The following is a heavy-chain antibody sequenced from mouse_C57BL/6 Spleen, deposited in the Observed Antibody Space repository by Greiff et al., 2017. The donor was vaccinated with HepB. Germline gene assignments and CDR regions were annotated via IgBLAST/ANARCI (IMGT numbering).Heavy chain of an antibody. CDR2: IWSGGST. D-gene: IGHD1-1*01. CDR3: ARKNYYGSSSVWFAY. J-gene: IGHJ3*01. V-gene: IGHV2-2*01. Sequence: VQRVESGPGLVQPSQSLSITCTVSGFSLTSYGVHWVRQSPGKGLEWLGVIWSGGSTDYNAAFISRLSISKDNSKSQVFFKMNSLQADDTAIYYCARKNYYGSSSVWFAYWGQGTLVTVSA. CDR1: GFSLTSYG.